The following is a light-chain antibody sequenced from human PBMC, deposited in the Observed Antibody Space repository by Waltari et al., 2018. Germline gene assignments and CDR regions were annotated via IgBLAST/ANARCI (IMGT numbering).Light chain of an antibody. CDR2: DAA. CDR3: QQRSNWHT. J-gene: IGKJ2*01. CDR1: QNVGNS. Sequence: EIVLTQSPATLSLSPGEAATLACRASQNVGNSLAWYQHTPGQTPRLLIYDAANRASGIPARFSGSVSGTDFTLTISSLEPDDFAVYYCQQRSNWHTFGQGTRLEIK. V-gene: IGKV3-11*01.